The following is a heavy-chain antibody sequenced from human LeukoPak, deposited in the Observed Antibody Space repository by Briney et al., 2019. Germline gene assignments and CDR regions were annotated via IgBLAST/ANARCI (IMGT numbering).Heavy chain of an antibody. V-gene: IGHV3-7*01. CDR2: IRYDGSEK. J-gene: IGHJ4*02. D-gene: IGHD3-9*01. CDR3: ARDNILTGLT. Sequence: GGSLRLSCEASGFTFNNYWMSWVRQAPGKGLEWVANIRYDGSEKYYADSVKGRFTISRDNAKNSLYLQMNSLTAEDTAVYYCARDNILTGLTGGQGTLVTVSS. CDR1: GFTFNNYW.